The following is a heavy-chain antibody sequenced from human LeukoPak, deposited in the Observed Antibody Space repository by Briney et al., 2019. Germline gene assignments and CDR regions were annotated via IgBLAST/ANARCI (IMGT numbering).Heavy chain of an antibody. J-gene: IGHJ3*02. CDR2: ISAYNGNT. Sequence: ASVKVSCKASGYTFTSYGISWVRQAPGQGLEWMGWISAYNGNTNYAQKLQGRVTMTTDTSTSTAYMELRSLRSDDTAVYYCARALRYFDWLPITAAFDIWDQGTMVTVSS. CDR1: GYTFTSYG. V-gene: IGHV1-18*01. CDR3: ARALRYFDWLPITAAFDI. D-gene: IGHD3-9*01.